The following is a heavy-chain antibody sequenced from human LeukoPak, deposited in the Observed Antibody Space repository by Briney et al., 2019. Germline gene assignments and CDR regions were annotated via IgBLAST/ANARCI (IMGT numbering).Heavy chain of an antibody. CDR1: GYTFTSYY. V-gene: IGHV1-46*01. D-gene: IGHD1-7*01. CDR2: IKPSDGFT. Sequence: GASVKVSCKAPGYTFTSYYVHWVRQAPGQGLEWTGVIKPSDGFTSYAQKFQGRLTVTRDMSTSTAYMELNSLRSEDTAVYFCGREIEGTTDYWGQGTLVTVSS. CDR3: GREIEGTTDY. J-gene: IGHJ4*02.